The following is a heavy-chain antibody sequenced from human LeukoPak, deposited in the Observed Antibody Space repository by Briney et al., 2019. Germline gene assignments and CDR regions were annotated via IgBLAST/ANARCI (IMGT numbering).Heavy chain of an antibody. V-gene: IGHV1-69*13. CDR2: IIPIFGTA. CDR3: ASGRFLEWLLFGHFDY. J-gene: IGHJ4*02. Sequence: ASVKVSCKASGGTFSSYAISWVRQAPGQGLEWMGGIIPIFGTANYAQEFQGRATITADESTSTAYMELSSLRSEDTAVYYCASGRFLEWLLFGHFDYWGQGTLVTVSS. CDR1: GGTFSSYA. D-gene: IGHD3-3*01.